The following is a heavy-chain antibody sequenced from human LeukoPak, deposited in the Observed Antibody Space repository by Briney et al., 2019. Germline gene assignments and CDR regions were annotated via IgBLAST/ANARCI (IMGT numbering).Heavy chain of an antibody. Sequence: GASVKVSCKASGCTFSSYAISWVRQAPGQGLEWMGGIIPIFGTANYAQKFQGRVTITADKSTSTAYMELSSLRSEDTAVYYCARGSYRSGYYYDYYYYYMDVWGKGTTVTVSS. CDR3: ARGSYRSGYYYDYYYYYMDV. D-gene: IGHD3-22*01. CDR1: GCTFSSYA. V-gene: IGHV1-69*06. J-gene: IGHJ6*03. CDR2: IIPIFGTA.